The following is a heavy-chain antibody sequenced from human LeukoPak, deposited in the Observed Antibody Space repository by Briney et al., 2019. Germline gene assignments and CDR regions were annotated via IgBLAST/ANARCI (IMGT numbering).Heavy chain of an antibody. J-gene: IGHJ4*02. CDR2: IYYSGST. Sequence: SETLSLTCTVSGLSISNGYYWSWIRQPPGKGLEWIGCIYYSGSTSYNPSLKSRVTISVDTSKNQFSLKLSSVTAADTAVYYCARSAYDFWSGYWGTYFDYWGQGTLVTVSS. D-gene: IGHD3-3*01. V-gene: IGHV4-59*08. CDR1: GLSISNGYY. CDR3: ARSAYDFWSGYWGTYFDY.